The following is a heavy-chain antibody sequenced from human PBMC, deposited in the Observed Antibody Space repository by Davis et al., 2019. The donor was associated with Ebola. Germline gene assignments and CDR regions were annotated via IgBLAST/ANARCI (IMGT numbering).Heavy chain of an antibody. V-gene: IGHV3-74*01. CDR1: GFTFSTTW. Sequence: PGGSLRLSCEASGFTFSTTWMHWVRQAPGKGLMWVSRINGDATSTAYADSVRGRFTISRDNAKNTLYLQMDSLRAEATAVYFCAKSPGVSYNDWGQGTLVTVSS. CDR2: INGDATST. J-gene: IGHJ4*02. CDR3: AKSPGVSYND. D-gene: IGHD1-1*01.